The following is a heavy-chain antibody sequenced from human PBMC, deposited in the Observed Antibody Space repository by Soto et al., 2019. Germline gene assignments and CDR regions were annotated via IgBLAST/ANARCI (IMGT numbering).Heavy chain of an antibody. Sequence: QVQLQQWGAGLLKPSETLSLTCAVYGGSFSGYYWSWIRQPPGKGLEWIGEINHSGSTNYNPSLKSRVTISVDTSKNQFSLKLSSVTAADTAVYYCAKDRPVKARSGSLSSWGQGTLVTVSS. CDR2: INHSGST. CDR3: AKDRPVKARSGSLSS. D-gene: IGHD1-26*01. J-gene: IGHJ5*02. CDR1: GGSFSGYY. V-gene: IGHV4-34*01.